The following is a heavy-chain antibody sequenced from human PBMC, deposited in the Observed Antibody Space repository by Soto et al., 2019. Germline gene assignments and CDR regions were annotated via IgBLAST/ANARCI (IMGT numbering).Heavy chain of an antibody. J-gene: IGHJ4*02. D-gene: IGHD6-13*01. V-gene: IGHV3-30-3*01. CDR2: ISYDGSNK. CDR3: ARGSYSSSWYSDY. Sequence: QVQLVESGGGVVQPGRSLRLSCAASGFTFSSYAMHWVRQAPGKGLEWVAVISYDGSNKYYADSVKGRFTISRDNSKNTLYLQMNILRAEDTAVYYCARGSYSSSWYSDYWGQGTLVTVSS. CDR1: GFTFSSYA.